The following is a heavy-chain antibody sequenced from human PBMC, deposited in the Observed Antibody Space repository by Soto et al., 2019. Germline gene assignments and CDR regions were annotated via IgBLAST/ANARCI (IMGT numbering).Heavy chain of an antibody. D-gene: IGHD2-2*01. Sequence: GGSLRLSCAASGFTFSSYAMSWVRQAPGKGLEWVSAISGSGGSTYYADSVKGRFTISRDNSKNTLYLQMNSLRAEDTAVYYCATGGPTEDIVVVPAAISPFDYWGQGTLVTVS. CDR2: ISGSGGST. V-gene: IGHV3-23*01. CDR3: ATGGPTEDIVVVPAAISPFDY. J-gene: IGHJ4*02. CDR1: GFTFSSYA.